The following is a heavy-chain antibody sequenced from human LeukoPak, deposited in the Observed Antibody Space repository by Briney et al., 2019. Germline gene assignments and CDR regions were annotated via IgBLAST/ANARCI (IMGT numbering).Heavy chain of an antibody. CDR1: GYTFTGHY. CDR3: ARDRVPFYSSTFKDYYLQYGLDV. Sequence: ASVKVSCKASGYTFTGHYIRWVRQAPGQGLEWMGWINANNGGTSYAQKFQGRVSLTRDTSFSTAYMEVSRLRADGTALYYCARDRVPFYSSTFKDYYLQYGLDVWGQGTAVTVSS. J-gene: IGHJ6*02. V-gene: IGHV1-2*02. D-gene: IGHD2/OR15-2a*01. CDR2: INANNGGT.